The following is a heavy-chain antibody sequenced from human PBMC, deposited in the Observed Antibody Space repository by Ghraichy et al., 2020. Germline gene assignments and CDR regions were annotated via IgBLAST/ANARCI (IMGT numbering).Heavy chain of an antibody. D-gene: IGHD4-23*01. CDR1: GFTFSAYS. CDR3: ARGSKVVRFFFYDGMDV. J-gene: IGHJ6*02. CDR2: ITSSSRTT. Sequence: GESLNISCVGSGFTFSAYSMNWVRQSPGKGLEWVSYITSSSRTTSYADSVKGRFTISRDNAQNSLYLQMNSLRDEDTAVYYCARGSKVVRFFFYDGMDVWGQGPTVTVSS. V-gene: IGHV3-48*02.